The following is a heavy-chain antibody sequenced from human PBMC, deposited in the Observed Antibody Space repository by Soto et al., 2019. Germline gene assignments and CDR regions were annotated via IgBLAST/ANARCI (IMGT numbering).Heavy chain of an antibody. CDR1: GGTFSSYA. CDR2: IIPIFGTA. Sequence: QVQLVQSGAEVKKPGSSVKVSCKASGGTFSSYAISWVRQAPGQGLEWMGGIIPIFGTANYVQKFQGRVTITADESTSTAYMELSSLRSEDTAVYYCARDLPKGSGSGWYGNWFDPWGQGTLVTVSS. D-gene: IGHD6-19*01. V-gene: IGHV1-69*01. J-gene: IGHJ5*02. CDR3: ARDLPKGSGSGWYGNWFDP.